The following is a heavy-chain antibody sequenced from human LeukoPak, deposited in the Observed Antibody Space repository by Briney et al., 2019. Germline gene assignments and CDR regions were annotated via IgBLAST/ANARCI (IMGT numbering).Heavy chain of an antibody. J-gene: IGHJ4*02. V-gene: IGHV1-46*01. Sequence: GASVKVSCKASGYTFTGYYMHWVRQAPGQGLEWMGIINPSGGSTSYAQKFQGRVTMTRDTSISTAYMELSRLRSDDTAVYYCARCDSRTKLLRFLEWQYYFDYWGQGTLVTVSS. D-gene: IGHD3-3*01. CDR1: GYTFTGYY. CDR3: ARCDSRTKLLRFLEWQYYFDY. CDR2: INPSGGST.